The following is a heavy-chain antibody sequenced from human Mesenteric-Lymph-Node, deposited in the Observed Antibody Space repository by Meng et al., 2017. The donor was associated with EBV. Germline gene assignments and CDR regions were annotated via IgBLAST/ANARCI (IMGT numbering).Heavy chain of an antibody. Sequence: QVQLQQSGPGLVKPSXXXXPXRAISGDIVSSNSAAWHWIRQSPSRGLEWLGRTYYRSKWYHEYAVSVKSRITISPDTPKNQFSLQLNSMTPEDTAVYYCARGINGGCGDWGQGTLVTVSS. CDR2: TYYRSKWYH. CDR3: ARGINGGCGD. CDR1: GDIVSSNSAA. J-gene: IGHJ4*02. D-gene: IGHD4-23*01. V-gene: IGHV6-1*02.